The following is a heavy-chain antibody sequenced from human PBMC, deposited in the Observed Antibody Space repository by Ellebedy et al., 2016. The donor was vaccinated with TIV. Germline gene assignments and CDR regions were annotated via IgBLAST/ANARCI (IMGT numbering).Heavy chain of an antibody. CDR2: INGDT. D-gene: IGHD2-2*01. CDR3: ARGPYARADY. V-gene: IGHV1-3*01. CDR1: GYIFTHYA. Sequence: AASVKVSCKASGYIFTHYAMHWARQAPGQGLEWMGWINGDTKYSEKFQGRVTITRDISASTVYMGLSGLRSEDTALYYCARGPYARADYWGQGTRVTVSS. J-gene: IGHJ4*02.